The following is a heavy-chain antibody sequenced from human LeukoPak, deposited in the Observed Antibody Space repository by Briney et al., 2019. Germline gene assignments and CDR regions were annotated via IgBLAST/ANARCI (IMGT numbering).Heavy chain of an antibody. Sequence: GGSLRLSCAASGFTFSSYSMNWVRQAPGKGLEWVSSISSSSSYIYYADSVKGRFTISRDNAKNSLYLQMNSLRAEDTAVYYCAKRWQWGAYYFDYWGQGTLVTVSS. CDR3: AKRWQWGAYYFDY. CDR2: ISSSSSYI. CDR1: GFTFSSYS. V-gene: IGHV3-21*04. J-gene: IGHJ4*02. D-gene: IGHD6-19*01.